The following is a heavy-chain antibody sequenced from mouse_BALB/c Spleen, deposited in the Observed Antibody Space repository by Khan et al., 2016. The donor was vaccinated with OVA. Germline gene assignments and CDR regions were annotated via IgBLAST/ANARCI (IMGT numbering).Heavy chain of an antibody. Sequence: VQLKESGPGLVKPSQSLSLTCTVTGYSITSDYAWNWIRQFPGNKLEWMGYISSTGSTSYNPSLKSRISITRDTSKNQFFLQLKSVTTEDTATYNCARSLYYSYGYALDCWGRGTSVTVSS. CDR1: GYSITSDYA. D-gene: IGHD2-14*01. CDR3: ARSLYYSYGYALDC. J-gene: IGHJ4*01. CDR2: ISSTGST. V-gene: IGHV3-2*02.